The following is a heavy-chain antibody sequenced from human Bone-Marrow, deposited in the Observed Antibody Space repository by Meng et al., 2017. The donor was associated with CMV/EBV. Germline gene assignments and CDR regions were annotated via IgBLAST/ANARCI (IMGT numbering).Heavy chain of an antibody. CDR3: ARGAPGFKKGWQLVVDYYYGMDV. J-gene: IGHJ6*02. CDR2: IRQDGDEK. V-gene: IGHV3-7*01. D-gene: IGHD6-6*01. Sequence: GESLKISCAASGFTFSNYWMSWVRQTPGKGLEWVATIRQDGDEKFYVDSVKGRFTISRDNAQNSLYLQMNSLRAGDTAVYYCARGAPGFKKGWQLVVDYYYGMDVWGQGTTVTVSS. CDR1: GFTFSNYW.